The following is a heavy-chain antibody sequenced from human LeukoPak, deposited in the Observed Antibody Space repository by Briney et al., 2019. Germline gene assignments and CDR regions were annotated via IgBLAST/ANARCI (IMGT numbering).Heavy chain of an antibody. D-gene: IGHD3-22*01. CDR3: ARFGTPDYYDSSGYVY. Sequence: PSETLSLTCIVSGGSISSYYWSWIRQPAGKGLEWIGRIYTSGSTNYNPSLKSRVTMSVDTSKNQFSLKLSSVTAADTAVYYCARFGTPDYYDSSGYVYWGQGTLVTVSS. CDR1: GGSISSYY. V-gene: IGHV4-4*07. J-gene: IGHJ4*02. CDR2: IYTSGST.